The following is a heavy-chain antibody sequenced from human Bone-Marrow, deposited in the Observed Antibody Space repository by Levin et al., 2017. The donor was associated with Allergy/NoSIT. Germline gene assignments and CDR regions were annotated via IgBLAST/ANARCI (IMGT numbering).Heavy chain of an antibody. CDR3: STDDLFNYDFWSGYPYAFDF. CDR1: GFSFTTTW. D-gene: IGHD3-3*01. Sequence: GESLKISCAASGFSFTTTWMTWVRQAPGKGLEWVGRIKTKRDGGTTDYAAPVNGRFTISRDDSKNTLYLQMNSLKTEDTAVYYCSTDDLFNYDFWSGYPYAFDFWGQGTMVTVSS. J-gene: IGHJ3*01. CDR2: IKTKRDGGTT. V-gene: IGHV3-15*01.